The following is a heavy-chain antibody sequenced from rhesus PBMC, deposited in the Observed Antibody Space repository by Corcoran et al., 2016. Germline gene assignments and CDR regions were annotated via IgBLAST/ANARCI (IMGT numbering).Heavy chain of an antibody. CDR1: GGSISSGYYS. Sequence: QVQLQESGPAVVKPSETLSLACTVSGGSISSGYYSWSWIRQAPGQGLVWIGYISYSGSPSYSPSLKSRVTISRDTSNNQFSLRLSSVTAADTAVYYCARQTTVGDHWYFDIWGPGTPITISS. D-gene: IGHD4-29*01. V-gene: IGHV4-122*02. CDR3: ARQTTVGDHWYFDI. CDR2: ISYSGSP. J-gene: IGHJ2*01.